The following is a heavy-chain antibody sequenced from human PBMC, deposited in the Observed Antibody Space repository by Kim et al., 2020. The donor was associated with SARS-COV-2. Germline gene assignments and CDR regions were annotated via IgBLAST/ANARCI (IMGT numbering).Heavy chain of an antibody. J-gene: IGHJ4*02. V-gene: IGHV3-49*03. D-gene: IGHD3-10*01. CDR2: IRSKAYGGTT. CDR1: GFTFGDYA. CDR3: TRAGFGEFHHKYYFDY. Sequence: GGSLRLSCTASGFTFGDYAMSWFRQAPGKGLEWVGFIRSKAYGGTTEYAASVKGRFTISRDDSKSIAYLQMNSLKTEDTAVYYCTRAGFGEFHHKYYFDYWGQGTLVTVSS.